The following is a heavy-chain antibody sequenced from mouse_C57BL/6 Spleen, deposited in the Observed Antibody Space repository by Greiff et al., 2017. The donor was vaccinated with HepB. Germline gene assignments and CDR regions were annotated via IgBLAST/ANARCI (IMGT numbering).Heavy chain of an antibody. CDR3: AKDYYYGSSWFAY. V-gene: IGHV1-82*01. CDR2: IYPGDGDT. Sequence: VKLQESGPELVKPGASVKISCKASGYAFSSSWMNWVKQRPGKGLEWIGRIYPGDGDTNYNGKFKGKATLTADKSSSTAYMQLSSLTSEDSAVYFCAKDYYYGSSWFAYWGQGTLVTVSA. CDR1: GYAFSSSW. J-gene: IGHJ3*01. D-gene: IGHD1-1*01.